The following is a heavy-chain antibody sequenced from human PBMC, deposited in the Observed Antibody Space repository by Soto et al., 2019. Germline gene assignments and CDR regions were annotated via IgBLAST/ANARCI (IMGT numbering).Heavy chain of an antibody. V-gene: IGHV3-23*01. CDR3: AKGELELRFDH. D-gene: IGHD1-7*01. CDR2: ISGSGGST. J-gene: IGHJ5*02. Sequence: XGSLRLSCAASGVTFSSYAMSWVRQAPGKGLEWVSAISGSGGSTYYADSVKGRFTISRDNSKNTLYLQMNSLRAEDTAVYYCAKGELELRFDHWGQGTLVTVSS. CDR1: GVTFSSYA.